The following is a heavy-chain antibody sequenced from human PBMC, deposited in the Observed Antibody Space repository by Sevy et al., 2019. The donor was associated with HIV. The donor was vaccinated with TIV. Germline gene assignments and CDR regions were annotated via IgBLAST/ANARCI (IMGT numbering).Heavy chain of an antibody. J-gene: IGHJ4*02. CDR1: GFTFSSYA. CDR3: AKGDYYDSSGYLPFDY. CDR2: ISDSGGST. V-gene: IGHV3-23*01. D-gene: IGHD3-22*01. Sequence: GGSLRLSCAASGFTFSSYAMRWVRQAPGKGLEWDSAISDSGGSTYYADSVKGLFTISRDNSKNTLYLLMNSLRAEDTAVYYCAKGDYYDSSGYLPFDYWGQGTLVTVSS.